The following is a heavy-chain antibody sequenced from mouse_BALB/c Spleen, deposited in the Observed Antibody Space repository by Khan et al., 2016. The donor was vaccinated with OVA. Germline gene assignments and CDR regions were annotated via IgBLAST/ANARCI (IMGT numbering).Heavy chain of an antibody. CDR3: TRAYYRYYFDY. D-gene: IGHD2-14*01. V-gene: IGHV1S134*01. J-gene: IGHJ2*01. CDR2: IYPGNGYT. CDR1: GSTFTSYG. Sequence: VQLQQSGAELGRPGSSVKLSCKTAGSTFTSYGIKWVKQRPGQGLEWIGYIYPGNGYTEYNERFQGKAILTSDTSSSTAYMQLRSLTSEDSAISFCTRAYYRYYFDYWGQGTILTVSS.